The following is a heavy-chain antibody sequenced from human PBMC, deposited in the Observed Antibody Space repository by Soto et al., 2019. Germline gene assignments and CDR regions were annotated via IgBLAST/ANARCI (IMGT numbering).Heavy chain of an antibody. CDR1: GFTFSSYG. CDR2: IWDDGSKK. CDR3: ARCAMSGEAGTEFDY. D-gene: IGHD1-1*01. J-gene: IGHJ4*02. V-gene: IGHV3-33*01. Sequence: QVQLVESGGGVVQPGRSLRLSCAASGFTFSSYGMHWVRQAPGKGLEWVAVIWDDGSKKYYADSVKGRFTISRDSSKNTLYLQMDSLRAEDTAIYYCARCAMSGEAGTEFDYWGQGTLVTVSS.